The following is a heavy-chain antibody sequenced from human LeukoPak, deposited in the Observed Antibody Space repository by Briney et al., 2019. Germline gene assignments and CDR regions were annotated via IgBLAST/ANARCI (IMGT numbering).Heavy chain of an antibody. CDR3: ARGRGSSGWYVYYYMDV. V-gene: IGHV6-1*01. CDR1: GDSVSSNSAA. CDR2: TYYRSKWYN. D-gene: IGHD6-19*01. Sequence: SQTLSLTCAISGDSVSSNSAAWNWIRQSPSTGLEWPGRTYYRSKWYNDYAVSVKSRITINPDTSKNQFSLQLNSVTPEDTAVYYCARGRGSSGWYVYYYMDVWGKGTTVTVSS. J-gene: IGHJ6*03.